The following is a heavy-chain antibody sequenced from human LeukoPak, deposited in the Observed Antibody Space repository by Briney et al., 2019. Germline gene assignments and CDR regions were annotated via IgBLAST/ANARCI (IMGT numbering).Heavy chain of an antibody. CDR2: INPNSGGT. Sequence: ASVKVSCEASGYTFTGYYMHWVRQAPGQGLEWMGRINPNSGGTNYAQKFQGRVTMTRDTSISTAYMELSRLRSDDTAVYYCASIRRIYDSSGSSFDYWGQGTLVTVSS. CDR1: GYTFTGYY. D-gene: IGHD3-22*01. V-gene: IGHV1-2*06. J-gene: IGHJ4*02. CDR3: ASIRRIYDSSGSSFDY.